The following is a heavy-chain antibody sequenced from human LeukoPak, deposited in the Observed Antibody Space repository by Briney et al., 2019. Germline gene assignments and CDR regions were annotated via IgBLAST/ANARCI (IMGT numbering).Heavy chain of an antibody. D-gene: IGHD2-21*01. CDR3: ARFCGGDCYGS. V-gene: IGHV4-39*01. J-gene: IGHJ5*02. Sequence: PSETLSLTCTVSGGSISSGSYYWGWIRQPPGKGLEWIGSIYYSGSTYYNPSLKSRLTISVNTSKNQFSLKLSSVTAADTAVYYCARFCGGDCYGSWGQGTLVTVSS. CDR2: IYYSGST. CDR1: GGSISSGSYY.